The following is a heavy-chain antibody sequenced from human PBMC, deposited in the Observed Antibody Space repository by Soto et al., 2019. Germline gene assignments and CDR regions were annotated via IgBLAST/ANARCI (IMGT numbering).Heavy chain of an antibody. CDR3: ARGNDWTRSTFEI. CDR2: VYYSGGT. CDR1: GGSLTDHY. Sequence: QVQLQESGPGLVKPSETLSLTCTVAGGSLTDHYWNWFRQSPGKGLHWIGYVYYSGGTNYNPSLKSRVTMSVDTSKNQFSLNLRYVIAADTAVYYCARGNDWTRSTFEIWGQGTMVSVSS. V-gene: IGHV4-59*11. J-gene: IGHJ3*02. D-gene: IGHD2-21*01.